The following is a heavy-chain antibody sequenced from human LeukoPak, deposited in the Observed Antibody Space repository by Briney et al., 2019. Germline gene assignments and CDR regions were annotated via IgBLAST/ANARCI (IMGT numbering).Heavy chain of an antibody. CDR2: IYYSGST. D-gene: IGHD4/OR15-4a*01. CDR3: ARDTSLRALGY. J-gene: IGHJ4*02. V-gene: IGHV4-59*11. Sequence: SETLSLTCTVSGGSISSHYWSWIRQPPGKGLEWIGYIYYSGSTNYNPSLKSRVTISVDTSKNQFSLKLSSVTVADTAVYYCARDTSLRALGYWGQGTLVTVSS. CDR1: GGSISSHY.